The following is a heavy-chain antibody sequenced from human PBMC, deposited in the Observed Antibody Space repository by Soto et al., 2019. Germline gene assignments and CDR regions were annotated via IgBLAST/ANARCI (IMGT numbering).Heavy chain of an antibody. CDR3: ARGARDYDILTGYYR. CDR1: GFTFSSYW. Sequence: GSLRLSCAASGFTFSSYWMHWVRQAPGKGLVWVSRINSDGSSTSYADSVKGRFTISRDNAKNTLYLQMNSLRAEDTAVYYCARGARDYDILTGYYRWGQGTLVTVSS. J-gene: IGHJ4*02. D-gene: IGHD3-9*01. V-gene: IGHV3-74*01. CDR2: INSDGSST.